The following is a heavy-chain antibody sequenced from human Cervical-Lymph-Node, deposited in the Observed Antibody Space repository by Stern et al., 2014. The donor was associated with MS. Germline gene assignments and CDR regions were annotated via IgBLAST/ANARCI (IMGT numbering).Heavy chain of an antibody. V-gene: IGHV1-58*01. CDR2: IVLGSGDT. CDR1: GFTFTTSA. Sequence: QLVESEPEVKKPGTSVKVSCKASGFTFTTSAVQWVRQARGQRLEWIGWIVLGSGDTHYAQILQERVTITRDLSTSTAYMEVRSLRSEDTAVYYCAAGIRVPAAKHFDYWGQGTLVAVSS. D-gene: IGHD2-2*01. J-gene: IGHJ4*02. CDR3: AAGIRVPAAKHFDY.